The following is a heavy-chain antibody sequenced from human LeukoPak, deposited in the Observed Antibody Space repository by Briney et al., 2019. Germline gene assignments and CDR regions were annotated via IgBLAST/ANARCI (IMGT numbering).Heavy chain of an antibody. Sequence: GGSLRLSCAASGFTFSRYAMSWVRQAPGKGLEWVSAISGSGGSTYYADSVKGRFTISRDNSKNTLYLQMNSLRAEDTAVYYCAKDLGYSSGWYPEYFQHWGQGTLVTVSS. CDR1: GFTFSRYA. D-gene: IGHD6-19*01. CDR2: ISGSGGST. J-gene: IGHJ1*01. V-gene: IGHV3-23*01. CDR3: AKDLGYSSGWYPEYFQH.